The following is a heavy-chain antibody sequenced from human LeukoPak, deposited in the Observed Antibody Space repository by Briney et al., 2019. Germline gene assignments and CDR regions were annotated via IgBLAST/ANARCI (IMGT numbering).Heavy chain of an antibody. CDR2: IHYSGST. CDR1: GGSISAHY. V-gene: IGHV4-59*11. Sequence: SETLSLTCTVSGGSISAHYSSWIRQPPGKGLEYIGYIHYSGSTDSSPSLNSRVTMSVDTSKNQFSLRLTSVTAADTAVYYCAKFGNYPVHVSYSYYYLDVWGKGTTVTVSS. CDR3: AKFGNYPVHVSYSYYYLDV. J-gene: IGHJ6*03. D-gene: IGHD1-7*01.